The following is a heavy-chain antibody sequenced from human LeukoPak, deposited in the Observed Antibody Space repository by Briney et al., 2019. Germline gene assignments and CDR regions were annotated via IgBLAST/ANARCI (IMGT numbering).Heavy chain of an antibody. J-gene: IGHJ5*02. CDR1: GGSISSSSYY. CDR3: ARASSYYDSSGYRDGWFDP. CDR2: IYYSGST. D-gene: IGHD3-22*01. V-gene: IGHV4-39*07. Sequence: KLRKTLSLTCTVSGGSISSSSYYWGWIRQPPGKGLEWIGSIYYSGSTYYNPSLKSRVTISVDTSKNQFSLKLSSVTAADTAVYYCARASSYYDSSGYRDGWFDPWGQGTLVTVSS.